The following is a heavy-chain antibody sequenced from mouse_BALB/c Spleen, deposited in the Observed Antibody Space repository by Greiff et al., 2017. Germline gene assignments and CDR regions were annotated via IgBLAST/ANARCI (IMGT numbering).Heavy chain of an antibody. J-gene: IGHJ4*01. V-gene: IGHV1-87*01. D-gene: IGHD6-1*01. Sequence: VQRVESGAELARPGASVKLSCKASGYTFTSYWMQWVKQRPGQGLEWIGAIYPGDGDTRYTQKFKGKATLTADKSSSTAYMQLSSLASEDSAVYYCAASGPYYAMDYWGQGTSVTVSS. CDR2: IYPGDGDT. CDR3: AASGPYYAMDY. CDR1: GYTFTSYW.